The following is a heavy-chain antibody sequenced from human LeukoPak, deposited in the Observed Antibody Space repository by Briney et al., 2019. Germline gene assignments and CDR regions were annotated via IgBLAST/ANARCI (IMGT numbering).Heavy chain of an antibody. Sequence: GGSLRLSCAASGFTFSSYWMSWVRQAPGKGLEGVANIKQDGSEKYYVDSVKGRFTISRDNAKNSLYLQMNSLRAEDTAVYYCARDITIFGVVIGDYYYMDVWGKGTTVTVSS. CDR1: GFTFSSYW. D-gene: IGHD3-3*01. V-gene: IGHV3-7*01. J-gene: IGHJ6*03. CDR2: IKQDGSEK. CDR3: ARDITIFGVVIGDYYYMDV.